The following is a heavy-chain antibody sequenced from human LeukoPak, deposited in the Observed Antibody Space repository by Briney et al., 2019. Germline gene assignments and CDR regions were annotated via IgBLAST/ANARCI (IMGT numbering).Heavy chain of an antibody. CDR1: GFTFSDYY. V-gene: IGHV3-11*01. D-gene: IGHD3-22*01. J-gene: IGHJ4*02. CDR2: ISSSGSTI. CDR3: ASGGYYDSSGYPTFDY. Sequence: GGSLRLSCAASGFTFSDYYMSWIRQAPGKGLEGVSYISSSGSTIYYADSVKGRVTISRDNAKNSLYLQMNSLRAEDTAVYYCASGGYYDSSGYPTFDYWGQGTLVTVSS.